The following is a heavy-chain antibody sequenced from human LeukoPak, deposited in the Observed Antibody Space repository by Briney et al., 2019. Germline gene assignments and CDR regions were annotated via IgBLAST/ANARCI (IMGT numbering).Heavy chain of an antibody. D-gene: IGHD2-15*01. J-gene: IGHJ4*02. CDR2: IYTGGST. V-gene: IGHV4-61*02. Sequence: SQTLSLTCTVSGGSISSGSYYWSWIRQAAGKGVEWIGRIYTGGSTNYNPSLESRVTISVDTSKNQFSLKLSSVTAADTAVYYCARDKRGGSPYYFDYWGQGTLVTVSS. CDR3: ARDKRGGSPYYFDY. CDR1: GGSISSGSYY.